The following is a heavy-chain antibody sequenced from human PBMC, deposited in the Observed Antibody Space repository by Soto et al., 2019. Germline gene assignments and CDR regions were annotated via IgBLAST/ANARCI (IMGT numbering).Heavy chain of an antibody. Sequence: QVQLVQSGAEVKKPGSSVKVPCKASGGTFSSHVFNWVRQAPGQGLEWMGGIMPIIGTANYAQKFQGRVTITADESTSTAYMELSSLRSEDTAVYYCARDLEFRDGNISHLDNWGQGTLVTVSS. CDR3: ARDLEFRDGNISHLDN. J-gene: IGHJ4*02. CDR2: IMPIIGTA. D-gene: IGHD3-10*01. V-gene: IGHV1-69*01. CDR1: GGTFSSHV.